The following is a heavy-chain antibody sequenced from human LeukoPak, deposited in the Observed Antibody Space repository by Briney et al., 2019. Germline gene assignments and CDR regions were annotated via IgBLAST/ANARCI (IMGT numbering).Heavy chain of an antibody. CDR2: IYYSGST. V-gene: IGHV4-59*01. D-gene: IGHD3-16*01. CDR1: GGSISSYY. CDR3: ARDRLTFGVDY. Sequence: SETLSLTCTVSGGSISSYYWSWIRQPPGKGLEWIGYIYYSGSTNYNPPLKSRVTISVDTSKNQFSLKLSSVTAADTAVYYCARDRLTFGVDYWGQGTLVTVSS. J-gene: IGHJ4*02.